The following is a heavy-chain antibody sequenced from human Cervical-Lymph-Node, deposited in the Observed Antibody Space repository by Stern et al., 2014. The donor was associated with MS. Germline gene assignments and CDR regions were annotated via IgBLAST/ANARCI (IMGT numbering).Heavy chain of an antibody. J-gene: IGHJ4*02. V-gene: IGHV1-18*01. CDR3: ARAAGILDF. Sequence: QVQLVQSGNEVKKPGASVKVSCEASGYTFTSYGISWVRQAPGQGLEWMGWISAYNGNTNSGQKLQGRVTMTTAPYPRTSYMALWNLRSDDSALYYCARAAGILDFWGQGTLVTVSS. D-gene: IGHD1-1*01. CDR2: ISAYNGNT. CDR1: GYTFTSYG.